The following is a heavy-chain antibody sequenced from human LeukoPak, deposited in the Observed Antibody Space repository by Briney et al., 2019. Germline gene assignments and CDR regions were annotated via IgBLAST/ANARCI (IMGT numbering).Heavy chain of an antibody. CDR1: GGTFSSCA. D-gene: IGHD5-18*01. V-gene: IGHV1-69*13. Sequence: SVKVSCKASGGTFSSCAISWVRQAPGQGLEWMGGIIPIFGTANYAQKFQGRVTITADESTSTAYMELSSLRSEDTAVYYCARGLRGYSYGWRFDYWGQGTLVTVSS. CDR3: ARGLRGYSYGWRFDY. CDR2: IIPIFGTA. J-gene: IGHJ4*02.